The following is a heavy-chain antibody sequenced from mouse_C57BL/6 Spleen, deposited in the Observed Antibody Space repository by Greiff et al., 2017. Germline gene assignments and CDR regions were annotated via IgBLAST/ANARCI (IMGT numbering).Heavy chain of an antibody. J-gene: IGHJ4*01. CDR3: ARAYYSNYYYAMDY. CDR2: IWSDGST. CDR1: GFSLTSYG. V-gene: IGHV2-6*03. Sequence: VKLMESGPGLVAPSQSLSITCTVSGFSLTSYGVHWVRQPPGKGLEWLVVIWSDGSTTYNSALKSRLSISKDNSKSQVFLKMNSLQTDDTAMYYCARAYYSNYYYAMDYWGQGTSVTVSS. D-gene: IGHD2-5*01.